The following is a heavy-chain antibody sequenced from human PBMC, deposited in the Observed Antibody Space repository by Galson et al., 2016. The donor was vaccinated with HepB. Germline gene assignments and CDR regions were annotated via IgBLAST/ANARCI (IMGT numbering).Heavy chain of an antibody. J-gene: IGHJ5*02. CDR3: ARGTYYDSATRFDP. CDR1: GGTFNGYY. Sequence: SETLSLTCAVFGGTFNGYYWTWIRQPPGKGLEWIGEINHSGNTNYNPSLKSRVNLSVDMSEKQFTLELTSVTVADTAIYYCARGTYYDSATRFDPWGQGTPVTVAS. D-gene: IGHD3-3*01. V-gene: IGHV4-34*01. CDR2: INHSGNT.